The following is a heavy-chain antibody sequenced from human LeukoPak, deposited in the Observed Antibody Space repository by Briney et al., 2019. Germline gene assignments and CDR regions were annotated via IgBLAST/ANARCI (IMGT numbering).Heavy chain of an antibody. CDR3: ARGPIVVVPAAAYNWFDP. Sequence: PGGSLRLSCAASGFTFSSYSMNWVRQAPGKGLEWVSYISSSSTIYYADSVKGRFTISRDNAKNSLYLQMNSLRDEDTAVYYCARGPIVVVPAAAYNWFDPWGQGTLVTVSS. CDR2: ISSSSTI. D-gene: IGHD2-2*01. J-gene: IGHJ5*02. CDR1: GFTFSSYS. V-gene: IGHV3-48*02.